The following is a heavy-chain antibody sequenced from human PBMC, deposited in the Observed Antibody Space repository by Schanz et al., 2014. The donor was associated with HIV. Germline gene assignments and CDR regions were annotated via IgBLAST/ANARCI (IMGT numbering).Heavy chain of an antibody. D-gene: IGHD3-16*01. CDR2: ISSSGDTL. J-gene: IGHJ6*02. Sequence: VQLMESGGGLVQPGRSLRLSCAASGFTFGDYYMSWIRQAPGKGLEWVSYISSSGDTLYYADSVKGRFTVSRDNVKRSLSLQMNSLRVDDTAVYYCAKAGGELGGFYYGMDVWGQGTTVSVSS. V-gene: IGHV3-11*01. CDR1: GFTFGDYY. CDR3: AKAGGELGGFYYGMDV.